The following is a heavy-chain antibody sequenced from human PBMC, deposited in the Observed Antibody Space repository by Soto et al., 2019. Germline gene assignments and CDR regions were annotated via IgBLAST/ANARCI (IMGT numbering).Heavy chain of an antibody. V-gene: IGHV3-7*01. J-gene: IGHJ4*02. CDR3: ARDVGGNLDY. CDR2: IRHDGSVK. Sequence: EVQLVESGGDLVQPGGSLRLSCVASGFTLTTYYIAWVRQAPGKGLEWVANIRHDGSVKHYVDSVKGRFTISRDNAKNSLYLQMDSLKSEDTAVYHCARDVGGNLDYWGQGTLVTVSS. D-gene: IGHD1-1*01. CDR1: GFTLTTYY.